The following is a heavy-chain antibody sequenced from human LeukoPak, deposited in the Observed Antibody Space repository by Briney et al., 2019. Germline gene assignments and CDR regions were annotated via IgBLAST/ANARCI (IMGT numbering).Heavy chain of an antibody. CDR2: IYYSGST. CDR3: ASLYYYGSGTYYNDY. V-gene: IGHV4-59*12. D-gene: IGHD3-10*01. Sequence: KPSETLSLTCTVSGGSISSYYWSWIRQPPGKGLEWIGYIYYSGSTYYNPSLKSRVTISVDTSKNQFSLKLSSVTAADTAVYYCASLYYYGSGTYYNDYWGQGTLVTVSS. J-gene: IGHJ4*02. CDR1: GGSISSYY.